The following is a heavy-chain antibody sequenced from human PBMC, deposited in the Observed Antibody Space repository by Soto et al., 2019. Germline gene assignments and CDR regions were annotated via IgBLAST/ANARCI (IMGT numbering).Heavy chain of an antibody. J-gene: IGHJ4*02. CDR2: ISGSGGST. CDR1: GFTFGSYA. D-gene: IGHD5-12*01. CDR3: AKDTYSVVATIHKNPFDY. V-gene: IGHV3-23*01. Sequence: GGSLRLSCAASGFTFGSYAMSWVRQAPGKGLEWVSAISGSGGSTYYADSVKGRFTISRDNSKNTLYLQMNSLRAEDTAVYYCAKDTYSVVATIHKNPFDYWGQGTLVTVSS.